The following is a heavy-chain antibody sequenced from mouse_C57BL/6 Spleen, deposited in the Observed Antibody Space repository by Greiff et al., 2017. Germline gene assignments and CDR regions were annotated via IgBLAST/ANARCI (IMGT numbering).Heavy chain of an antibody. CDR1: GYTFTSYG. CDR3: ASYPYGSSPHWYFDV. D-gene: IGHD1-1*01. Sequence: QVHVKQSGAELARPGASVKLSCKASGYTFTSYGISWVKQRTGQGLEWIGEIYPRSGNTYYNEKFKGKATLTADKSSSTAYMELRSLTSEDSAVYFCASYPYGSSPHWYFDVWGTGTTVTVSS. J-gene: IGHJ1*03. CDR2: IYPRSGNT. V-gene: IGHV1-81*01.